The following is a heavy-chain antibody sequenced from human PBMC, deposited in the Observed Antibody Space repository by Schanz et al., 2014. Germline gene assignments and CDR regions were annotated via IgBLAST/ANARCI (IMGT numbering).Heavy chain of an antibody. Sequence: QVHLVQSGAEVKKPGASVKVSCKASGYTFTSDSMHWVRQAPGQGLEWMGRIIPILGIATYAQKFQGRLTITADKPTSTAYMELSSLRSEDTAMYYCARDLTVDTGYVVHYYYYGMDVWGQGTTVTVS. CDR3: ARDLTVDTGYVVHYYYYGMDV. V-gene: IGHV1-69*09. CDR1: GYTFTSDS. D-gene: IGHD5-12*01. J-gene: IGHJ6*02. CDR2: IIPILGIA.